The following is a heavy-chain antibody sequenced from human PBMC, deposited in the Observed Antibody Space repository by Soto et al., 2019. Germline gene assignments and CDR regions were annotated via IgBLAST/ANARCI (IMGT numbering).Heavy chain of an antibody. CDR1: GDSVRSNRFY. J-gene: IGHJ4*02. Sequence: TLSLTCTVSGDSVRSNRFYWGWIRQPPGKGLEWIGSVYYSGTTYYNPSLKSRLHISVDTSKNQFSLKLSSVTAADTAVYYCARHFRSGTNLWYFDFWGQGTLVTVSS. V-gene: IGHV4-39*01. D-gene: IGHD3-10*01. CDR2: VYYSGTT. CDR3: ARHFRSGTNLWYFDF.